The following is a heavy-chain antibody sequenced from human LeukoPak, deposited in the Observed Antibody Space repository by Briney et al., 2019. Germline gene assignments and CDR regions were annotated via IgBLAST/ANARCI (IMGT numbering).Heavy chain of an antibody. D-gene: IGHD1-26*01. J-gene: IGHJ4*02. CDR1: GFTFSSYG. Sequence: PGRSLRLSCAASGFTFSSYGMHWVRQAPGKGLEWVSYISSSSSTIYYADSVKGRFTISRDNAKNSLYLQMNSLRAEDTAVYYCARDRKSYLGLADYWGQGTLVTVSS. CDR3: ARDRKSYLGLADY. V-gene: IGHV3-48*01. CDR2: ISSSSSTI.